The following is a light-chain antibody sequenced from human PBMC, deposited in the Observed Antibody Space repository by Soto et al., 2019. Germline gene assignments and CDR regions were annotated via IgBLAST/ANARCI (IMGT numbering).Light chain of an antibody. CDR1: QGISSA. Sequence: AIQFTQSPSSLSASVGDRVTITCRSSQGISSALAWYQQNPGEAPKLLIYDASSLESGVPSRFSGSGSGTDFTLTISSLQPEDFATYFCQQFNNSPVTFAGGTKV. V-gene: IGKV1D-13*01. J-gene: IGKJ4*01. CDR2: DAS. CDR3: QQFNNSPVT.